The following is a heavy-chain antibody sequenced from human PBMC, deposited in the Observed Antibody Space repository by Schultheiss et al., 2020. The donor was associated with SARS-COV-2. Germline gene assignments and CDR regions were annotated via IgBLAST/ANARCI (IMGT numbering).Heavy chain of an antibody. D-gene: IGHD3-3*01. CDR3: AKALYDFWSGYYLFDY. Sequence: GGSLRLSCAASRFTFDNFAMSWVRQAPGKGLEWVSVIYSDGNTYYADSVKDRFTISRDNAKNTLYLQMNSLRDEDTAVYSCAKALYDFWSGYYLFDYWCRGTLVTVSS. CDR1: RFTFDNFA. V-gene: IGHV3-23*03. J-gene: IGHJ4*01. CDR2: IYSDGNT.